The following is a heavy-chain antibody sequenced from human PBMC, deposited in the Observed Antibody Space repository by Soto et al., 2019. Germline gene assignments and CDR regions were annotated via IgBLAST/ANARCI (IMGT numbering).Heavy chain of an antibody. V-gene: IGHV3-23*01. CDR1: GFTFSSYA. CDR3: AKDSPIVVVPAAMRNYYGMDV. J-gene: IGHJ6*02. CDR2: ISGSGGST. D-gene: IGHD2-2*01. Sequence: TGGSLRLSCAASGFTFSSYAMSWVRQAPGKGLEWVSAISGSGGSTYYADSVKGRFTISRDNSKNTLYLQMNSLRAEDTAVYYCAKDSPIVVVPAAMRNYYGMDVWGQGTTVTVSS.